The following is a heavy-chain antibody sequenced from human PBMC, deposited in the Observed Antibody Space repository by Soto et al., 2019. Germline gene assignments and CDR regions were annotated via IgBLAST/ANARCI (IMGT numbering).Heavy chain of an antibody. D-gene: IGHD2-2*01. CDR1: GGTFSSYA. CDR2: IIPIFGTA. CDR3: ARKTGHCSSTSCYPQYYYYYGMDV. J-gene: IGHJ6*02. Sequence: KVSCKASGGTFSSYAISWVRQAPGQGLEWMGGIIPIFGTANYAQKFQGRVTITADESTSTAYMELSSLRSEDTAVYYCARKTGHCSSTSCYPQYYYYYGMDVWGQGTTVTVSS. V-gene: IGHV1-69*01.